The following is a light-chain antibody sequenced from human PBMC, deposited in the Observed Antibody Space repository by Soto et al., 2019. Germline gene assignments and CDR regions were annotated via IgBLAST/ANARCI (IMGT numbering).Light chain of an antibody. CDR1: QSISSW. CDR3: PQYNSYPLT. V-gene: IGKV1-5*01. CDR2: DAS. J-gene: IGKJ4*01. Sequence: DIQMTQSPSTLSASVGDRVTITCRASQSISSWLAWYQQKPGKAPKLLIYDASSLESGVPSRVSGSGSGTYFSLTISSLQPDDVAAYYCPQYNSYPLTFGGGTNVEIK.